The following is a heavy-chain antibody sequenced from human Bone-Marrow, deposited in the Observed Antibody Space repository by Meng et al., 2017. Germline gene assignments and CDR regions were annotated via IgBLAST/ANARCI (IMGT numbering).Heavy chain of an antibody. CDR2: INPGDSDT. CDR1: GYSFTSYW. J-gene: IGHJ4*02. D-gene: IGHD4-11*01. CDR3: ARLAWTTVTAGIDY. Sequence: GGSLRLSCKGSGYSFTSYWIGWVRQMPGKGLEWMGIINPGDSDTRYSPSFQGQVTISADKSISTAYPKWSSLKASDTAMYYCARLAWTTVTAGIDYWGQGTLVTVSS. V-gene: IGHV5-51*01.